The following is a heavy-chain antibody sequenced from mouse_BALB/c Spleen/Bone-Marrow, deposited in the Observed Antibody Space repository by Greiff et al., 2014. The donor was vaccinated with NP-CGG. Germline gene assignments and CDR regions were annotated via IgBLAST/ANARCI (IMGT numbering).Heavy chain of an antibody. CDR2: IYPYNGGT. J-gene: IGHJ2*01. V-gene: IGHV1S29*02. CDR1: GYRFTDYN. Sequence: EVQLVQSGPELVKPGASGKISCKASGYRFTDYNMYWVKQSHGKSLEWIGYIYPYNGGTDYNQKFQSKATLTVDTSSSKAYMELPTLTSDDSSVDNDTTDIGNFAHWGPGPILTVST. CDR3: TTDIGNFAH. D-gene: IGHD1-1*02.